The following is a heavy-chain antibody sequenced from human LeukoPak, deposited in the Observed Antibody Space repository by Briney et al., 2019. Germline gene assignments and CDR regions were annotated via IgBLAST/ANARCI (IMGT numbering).Heavy chain of an antibody. V-gene: IGHV1-18*01. Sequence: ASVKVSCKASGYTFTSYGISWVRQAPRQGLEWMGWISAYNGNTNYAQKLQGRVAMTTDTSTSTAYMELRSLRSDDTAVYYCARWDTYSSSWYGLDYWGQGTLVTVSS. D-gene: IGHD6-13*01. CDR1: GYTFTSYG. CDR3: ARWDTYSSSWYGLDY. CDR2: ISAYNGNT. J-gene: IGHJ4*02.